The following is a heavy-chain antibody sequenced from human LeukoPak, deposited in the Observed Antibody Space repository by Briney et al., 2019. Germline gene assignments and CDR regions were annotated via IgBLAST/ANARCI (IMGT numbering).Heavy chain of an antibody. CDR2: ISGSDVST. J-gene: IGHJ4*02. CDR1: GFTFRHYA. D-gene: IGHD6-19*01. V-gene: IGHV3-23*01. Sequence: PGGSLRLSCVASGFTFRHYAMSWVRQAPGKGLEWVSSISGSDVSTYYAESVKGRFTISRDNSKNTLYLQMGSLRPEDTAVYYCASPFAVAGSFDYWGQGTLVTVSS. CDR3: ASPFAVAGSFDY.